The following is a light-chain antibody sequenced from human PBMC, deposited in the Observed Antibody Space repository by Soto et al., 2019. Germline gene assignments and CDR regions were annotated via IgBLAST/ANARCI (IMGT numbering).Light chain of an antibody. V-gene: IGKV1-5*01. CDR3: QQYISYPYT. Sequence: DIQMTQFPSTMSASVGDRVTITCRASQTTNTWLAWYQQKPGTAPKLLNYDASSLEGAVPSRFSASGSGTEFTLTISSLQPDDLATYYCQQYISYPYTFGQGAKVEIK. J-gene: IGKJ2*01. CDR1: QTTNTW. CDR2: DAS.